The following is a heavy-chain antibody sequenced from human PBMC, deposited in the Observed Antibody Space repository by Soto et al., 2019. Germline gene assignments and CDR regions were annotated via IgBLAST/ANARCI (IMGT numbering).Heavy chain of an antibody. CDR3: ASHTILVVPAATLAWFDP. CDR2: IYYSGST. J-gene: IGHJ5*02. Sequence: SETLSLTCTVSCGSISSYYWSWIRQPPGKGLEWIGYIYYSGSTNYNPSLKSRVTISVDTSKNQFSLKLSSVTAADTAVYYCASHTILVVPAATLAWFDPWGQGTLVTVSS. CDR1: CGSISSYY. D-gene: IGHD2-2*01. V-gene: IGHV4-59*08.